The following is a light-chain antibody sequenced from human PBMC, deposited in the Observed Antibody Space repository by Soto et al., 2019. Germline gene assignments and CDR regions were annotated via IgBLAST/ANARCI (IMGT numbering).Light chain of an antibody. Sequence: EILMTQSPATLSLSAGEAATISCRASQSIRSDLAWYQQKPGQAPRLLIYDASKRATGIPARFSGSGFGTDYTLTISSLEPEDFAVYYCQQRSKWRTFGQGTKVDIK. J-gene: IGKJ1*01. V-gene: IGKV3-11*01. CDR3: QQRSKWRT. CDR1: QSIRSD. CDR2: DAS.